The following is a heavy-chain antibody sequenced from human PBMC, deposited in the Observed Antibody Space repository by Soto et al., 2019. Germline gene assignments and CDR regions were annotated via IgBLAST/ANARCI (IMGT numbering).Heavy chain of an antibody. J-gene: IGHJ4*02. CDR1: GFIFSRSA. D-gene: IGHD6-19*01. CDR3: ARINSGWGPLSPYPFDY. Sequence: PGGSLRLSCAASGFIFSRSAMNWVRQAPGKGLEWVSSISSSSSYIYYADSVKGRFTISRDNAKNSLYLQMNSVRAEDTAVYYCARINSGWGPLSPYPFDYWGQGALVTVSS. V-gene: IGHV3-21*01. CDR2: ISSSSSYI.